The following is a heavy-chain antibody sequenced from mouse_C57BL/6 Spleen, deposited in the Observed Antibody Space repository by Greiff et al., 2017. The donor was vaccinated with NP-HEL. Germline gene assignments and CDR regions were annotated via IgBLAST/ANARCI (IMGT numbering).Heavy chain of an antibody. Sequence: VQLQQHGPELVKPGASVKISCKASGYTFTDYYINWVKQRPGQGLEWIGWIVPGSGSTYYNEKFKGKATLTVDTSSSKAYMLLSSLTSEASSVYFCANNWAVTGFAYWGQGTLVTVSA. D-gene: IGHD3-3*01. J-gene: IGHJ3*01. CDR3: ANNWAVTGFAY. CDR1: GYTFTDYY. CDR2: IVPGSGST. V-gene: IGHV1-75*01.